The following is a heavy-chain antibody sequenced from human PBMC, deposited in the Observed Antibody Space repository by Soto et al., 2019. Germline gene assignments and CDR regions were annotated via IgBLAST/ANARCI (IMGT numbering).Heavy chain of an antibody. CDR3: ARGVSAGVDY. Sequence: GASVKVSCKASGYSFTSLDINWVRQTAGQGLEWMGWMQPSTGRTGYAQKFQGRVTMTRDTSINTAYMELTTLTYDDTAFYYCARGVSAGVDYWGQGTLVTVSS. V-gene: IGHV1-8*01. D-gene: IGHD6-19*01. CDR2: MQPSTGRT. J-gene: IGHJ4*02. CDR1: GYSFTSLD.